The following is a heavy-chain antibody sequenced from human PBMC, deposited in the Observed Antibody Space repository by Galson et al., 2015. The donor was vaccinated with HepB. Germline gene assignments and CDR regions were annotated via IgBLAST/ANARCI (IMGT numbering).Heavy chain of an antibody. J-gene: IGHJ6*03. CDR1: GFTFSSYG. D-gene: IGHD3-3*01. V-gene: IGHV3-30*18. CDR3: AKDSGAFWSGSSFCYYYYMDV. Sequence: SLRLSCAASGFTFSSYGMHWVRQAPGKGLEWVAVISYDGSNKYYADSVKGRFTISRDNSKNTLYLQMNSLRAEDTAVYYCAKDSGAFWSGSSFCYYYYMDVWGKGTTVTVSS. CDR2: ISYDGSNK.